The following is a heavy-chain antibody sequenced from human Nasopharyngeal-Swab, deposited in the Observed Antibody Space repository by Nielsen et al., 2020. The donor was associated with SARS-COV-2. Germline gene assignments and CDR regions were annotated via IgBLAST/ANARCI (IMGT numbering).Heavy chain of an antibody. CDR1: GFALNNFV. CDR3: ATEAGGFDY. D-gene: IGHD1-14*01. V-gene: IGHV3-23*01. J-gene: IGHJ4*02. CDR2: IGGNGART. Sequence: GESLKISCAASGFALNNFVMQWVRQAPGKGLEWVSAIGGNGARTHYADSVRGRFIISRDNSKSTLDLQMNSLRDEDTAVYYCATEAGGFDYWGQGTLVTVSS.